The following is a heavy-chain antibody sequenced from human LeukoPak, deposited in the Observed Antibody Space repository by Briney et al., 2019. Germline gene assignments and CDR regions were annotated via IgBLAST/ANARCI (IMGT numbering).Heavy chain of an antibody. Sequence: SETLSLTCAVYGGSFSGYHWSWIRQPPGKGLEWIGEINHSGSTNYNPSLKSRVTISVDTSKNQFSLKLSSVTAADTAVYYCARGWYSSSHDAFDIWGQGTMVTVSS. J-gene: IGHJ3*02. D-gene: IGHD6-13*01. CDR3: ARGWYSSSHDAFDI. CDR1: GGSFSGYH. CDR2: INHSGST. V-gene: IGHV4-34*01.